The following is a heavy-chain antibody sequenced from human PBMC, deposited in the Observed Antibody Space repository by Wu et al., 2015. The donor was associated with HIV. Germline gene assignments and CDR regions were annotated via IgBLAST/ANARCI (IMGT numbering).Heavy chain of an antibody. CDR3: TAFPRDIWSTGLPY. D-gene: IGHD3-16*01. V-gene: IGHV1-24*01. CDR2: FDPEDGKT. J-gene: IGHJ1*01. Sequence: QVQLVQSGAEVKKPGASVRVPCKVSGNSLTKLSIHWVRQAPGKGLEWMGGFDPEDGKTIYAQRFQGRVAMTEDTSTDTAYMDVKSLTSDDTAVFYCTAFPRDIWSTGLPYWGQGTLVTVSS. CDR1: GNSLTKLS.